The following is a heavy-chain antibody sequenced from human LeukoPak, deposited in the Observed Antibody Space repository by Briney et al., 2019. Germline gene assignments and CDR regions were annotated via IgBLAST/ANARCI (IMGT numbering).Heavy chain of an antibody. CDR3: ARGIAAAGNY. J-gene: IGHJ4*02. CDR1: GFTFSSYS. Sequence: GGSLRLSCAASGFTFSSYSMNWVRQAPGKGLEWVSSISSSGSYIYYADSVKGRFTISRDNAKNSLYLQMNSLRAEDTAVYYCARGIAAAGNYWGQGTLVTVSS. V-gene: IGHV3-21*01. CDR2: ISSSGSYI. D-gene: IGHD6-13*01.